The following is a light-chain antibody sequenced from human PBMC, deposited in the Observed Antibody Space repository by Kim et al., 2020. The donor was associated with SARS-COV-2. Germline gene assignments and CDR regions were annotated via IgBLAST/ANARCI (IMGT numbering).Light chain of an antibody. CDR3: SSFTSSSTHV. CDR1: ISDVGGHNY. V-gene: IGLV2-14*01. J-gene: IGLJ1*01. CDR2: EVT. Sequence: QSALTQPASVSGAPGQSITISCTGTISDVGGHNYVSWYKQYPGKAPKLMIFEVTKRPSGVSNRFSGSKSGNTASLTISGLQTDDEADYYCSSFTSSSTHVFGTGTKVTVL.